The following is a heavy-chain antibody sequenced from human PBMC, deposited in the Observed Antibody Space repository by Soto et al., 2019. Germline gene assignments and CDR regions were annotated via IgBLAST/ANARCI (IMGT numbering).Heavy chain of an antibody. J-gene: IGHJ6*02. V-gene: IGHV3-23*01. CDR1: GFTFSSHV. CDR2: ISGGGGTT. Sequence: EVQLLESGGGLVQPGGSLRLSCAASGFTFSSHVMNWVRQAPGKGLEWVAAISGGGGTTFCGDSVEGRFTMSRDNSKNTLFLHMNSLRAEDTAVYYCARGPRAPPPHDYGMDVWGQGTTVTVSS. CDR3: ARGPRAPPPHDYGMDV.